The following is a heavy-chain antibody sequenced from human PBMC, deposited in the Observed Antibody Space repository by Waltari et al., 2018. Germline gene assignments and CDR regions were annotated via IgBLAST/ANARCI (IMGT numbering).Heavy chain of an antibody. V-gene: IGHV4-4*02. D-gene: IGHD2-15*01. CDR3: ASDRGRGLYLDS. CDR2: VHQSGRS. Sequence: WSWVRQSPGKGLEWVGQVHQSGRSNYNPSLESRVTVSMDTSKNQFSLRVTSVTAADTAIYYCASDRGRGLYLDSSGQGTLVTVSP. J-gene: IGHJ4*02.